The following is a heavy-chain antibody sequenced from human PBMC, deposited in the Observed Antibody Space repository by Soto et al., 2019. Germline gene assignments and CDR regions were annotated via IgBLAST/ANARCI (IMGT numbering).Heavy chain of an antibody. J-gene: IGHJ4*02. V-gene: IGHV1-69*01. Sequence: QVQLVQSGAEVKKPGSSVKVSCKASGGTFSSYAISWVRQAPGQGLEWMGGIIPIFGTANYAQKFQGRVTITADESTSTAYMELSSLRSEDTAVYYCARSTYYYDSSGYYYARFDYWGQGTLVTVSS. CDR3: ARSTYYYDSSGYYYARFDY. CDR2: IIPIFGTA. CDR1: GGTFSSYA. D-gene: IGHD3-22*01.